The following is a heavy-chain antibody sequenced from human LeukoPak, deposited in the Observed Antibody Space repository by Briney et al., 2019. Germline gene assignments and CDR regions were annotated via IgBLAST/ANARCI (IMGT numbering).Heavy chain of an antibody. CDR1: GYSFTRYW. Sequence: GASLKISCKGSGYSFTRYWIGWVRQMPGKGLELMGIIYPGDPDTRYSPSFQGQVTISADKSISTAYLQWSSLKASDTAMYYCARSHSSGWFPSDYWGQGTLVTVTS. V-gene: IGHV5-51*01. CDR3: ARSHSSGWFPSDY. D-gene: IGHD6-19*01. CDR2: IYPGDPDT. J-gene: IGHJ4*02.